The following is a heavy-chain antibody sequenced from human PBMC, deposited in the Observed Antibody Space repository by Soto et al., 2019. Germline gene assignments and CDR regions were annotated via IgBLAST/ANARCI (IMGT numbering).Heavy chain of an antibody. J-gene: IGHJ4*02. CDR1: GFTFSSYA. Sequence: EVKVLETGGGLVQPGGSLRLSCAASGFTFSSYAMSCVRQAPGKGLEWVSAISGSGGSTYYADSVKGRFTISRDNSNNTLYLQVNSLRAEDTAVYYCARYRDVVTGYPRFLAYWGQGTLVTVS. V-gene: IGHV3-23*01. CDR3: ARYRDVVTGYPRFLAY. D-gene: IGHD3-9*01. CDR2: ISGSGGST.